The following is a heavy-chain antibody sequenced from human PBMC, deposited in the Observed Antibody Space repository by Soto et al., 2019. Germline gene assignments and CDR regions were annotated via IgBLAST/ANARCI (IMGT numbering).Heavy chain of an antibody. CDR1: GFTFSSYA. D-gene: IGHD6-13*01. CDR3: AKRSSSWSNYYYYGMDV. Sequence: GGSLRLSCAASGFTFSSYAMSWVRQAPGKGLEWVSAISGSGGSTYYADSVKGRFTISRDNSKNTLYLQMNSLRAEDTAVYYCAKRSSSWSNYYYYGMDVWGQGTTVTVSS. CDR2: ISGSGGST. V-gene: IGHV3-23*01. J-gene: IGHJ6*02.